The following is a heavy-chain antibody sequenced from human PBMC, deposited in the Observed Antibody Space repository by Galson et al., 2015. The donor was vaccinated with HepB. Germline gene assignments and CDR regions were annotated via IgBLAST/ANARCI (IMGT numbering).Heavy chain of an antibody. D-gene: IGHD6-19*01. Sequence: SVKVSCKASGYTFTSYYIYWVRQAPGQGLEWMGVINPYGGTTTYAQKFQGRVTMTRDTSTSTVYMELSSLRSEDTAVFYCARGIDSSGWGFDYWGQGSLVTVSS. CDR3: ARGIDSSGWGFDY. CDR1: GYTFTSYY. J-gene: IGHJ4*02. V-gene: IGHV1-46*03. CDR2: INPYGGTT.